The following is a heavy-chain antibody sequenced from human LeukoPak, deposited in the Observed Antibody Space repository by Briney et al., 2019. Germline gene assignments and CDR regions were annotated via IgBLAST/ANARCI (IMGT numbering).Heavy chain of an antibody. CDR3: ARDDYGDLQYFEN. J-gene: IGHJ4*02. D-gene: IGHD4-17*01. CDR2: INPNDGGT. V-gene: IGHV1-2*02. Sequence: APVKVSCKASGYTFTNYFLHWVRQAPGQGLEWMGCINPNDGGTISAQKFQGRVTMTRDTSISTAYVELSRLRSDDTAVYYCARDDYGDLQYFENWGQGTLVTASS. CDR1: GYTFTNYF.